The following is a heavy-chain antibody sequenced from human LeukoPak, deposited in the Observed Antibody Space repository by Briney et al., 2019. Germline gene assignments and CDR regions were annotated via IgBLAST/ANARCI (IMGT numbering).Heavy chain of an antibody. CDR3: ASPLRHDAFDI. V-gene: IGHV3-48*04. D-gene: IGHD4-17*01. J-gene: IGHJ3*02. Sequence: GGSLRLSCAASGFTFSSYWMSWVRQAPGKGLEWVSYISFSGRTIYYADSVKGRFAISRDNAKNSLFLQMNSLRAEDTAVYYCASPLRHDAFDIWGQGTMVTVSS. CDR2: ISFSGRTI. CDR1: GFTFSSYW.